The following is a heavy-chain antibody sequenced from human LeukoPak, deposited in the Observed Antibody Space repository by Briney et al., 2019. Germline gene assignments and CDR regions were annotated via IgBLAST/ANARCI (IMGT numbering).Heavy chain of an antibody. CDR1: GFTFSNYD. Sequence: GGSLRLSCAASGFTFSNYDMHWVRQAPGKGLEWVSSIGVAADTFYPGFVKGRFTASRENAKNSFYLQMNSLRAGDTAVHYCARGGPRNVPSPFDIWGQGTMVIVSS. D-gene: IGHD3-10*02. CDR2: IGVAADT. CDR3: ARGGPRNVPSPFDI. J-gene: IGHJ3*02. V-gene: IGHV3-13*01.